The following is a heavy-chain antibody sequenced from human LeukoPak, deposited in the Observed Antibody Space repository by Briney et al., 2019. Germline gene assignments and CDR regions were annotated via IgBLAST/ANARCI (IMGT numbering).Heavy chain of an antibody. CDR3: ASGGATVWGY. CDR2: ITSDSNLI. V-gene: IGHV3-21*06. J-gene: IGHJ4*02. Sequence: PGGSLRLSCAASGFAFSDYSMNWVRQAPGKGQEWISAITSDSNLIYYADSMRGRITISRDNAENSVYLQMNGLRAEDTAIYYCASGGATVWGYWGQGALVIVSS. CDR1: GFAFSDYS. D-gene: IGHD3-16*01.